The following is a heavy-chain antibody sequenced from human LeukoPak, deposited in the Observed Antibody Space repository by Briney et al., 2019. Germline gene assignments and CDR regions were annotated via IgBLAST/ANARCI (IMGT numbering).Heavy chain of an antibody. CDR2: INSNSGGT. CDR3: ARGRIHSWSDAFDI. J-gene: IGHJ3*02. V-gene: IGHV1-2*02. CDR1: GYTFIGHY. D-gene: IGHD5-18*01. Sequence: GASVKVSCKASGYTFIGHYMHWVRQAPGQGLEWMGWINSNSGGTKYAQKFQGSVIMNRDTSISTAYMELSRLKSDDTAVYYCARGRIHSWSDAFDIWGQGTTVTVSS.